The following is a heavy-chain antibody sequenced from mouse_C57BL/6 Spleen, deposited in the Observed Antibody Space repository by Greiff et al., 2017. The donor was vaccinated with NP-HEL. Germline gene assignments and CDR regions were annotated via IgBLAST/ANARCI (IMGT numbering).Heavy chain of an antibody. J-gene: IGHJ4*01. D-gene: IGHD3-1*01. Sequence: EVMLVESEGGLVQPGRSMKLSCTASGFTFSDYYMAWVRQVPEKGLEWVANINYDGSSTYYLDSLKSRFIISRDNAKNILYLQMSSLKSEDTATYYCARDRGNHYAMDYWGQGTSVTVSS. CDR1: GFTFSDYY. CDR3: ARDRGNHYAMDY. CDR2: INYDGSST. V-gene: IGHV5-16*01.